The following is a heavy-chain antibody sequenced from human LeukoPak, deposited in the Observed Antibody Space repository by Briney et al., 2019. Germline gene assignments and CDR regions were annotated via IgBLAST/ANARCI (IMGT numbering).Heavy chain of an antibody. CDR2: IKKDGSEE. V-gene: IGHV3-7*01. D-gene: IGHD6-19*01. CDR1: GFSFSTSW. Sequence: GGSLRMSCTASGFSFSTSWMSWGRQTPGKGLEWVANIKKDGSEEYYVDSVKTRFTISRDNAKNSLYLQLNSLIVEDTAVYYCARLSTSVAGGDHWGQGTLVTVSS. J-gene: IGHJ4*02. CDR3: ARLSTSVAGGDH.